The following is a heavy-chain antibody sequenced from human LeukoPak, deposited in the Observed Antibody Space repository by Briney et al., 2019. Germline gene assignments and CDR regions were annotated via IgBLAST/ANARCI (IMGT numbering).Heavy chain of an antibody. D-gene: IGHD3-10*01. V-gene: IGHV5-10-1*01. Sequence: GESLKISCKGSGYSFTNYWISWVRQMPGKGLEWMGRIDPSDSYTNYSPSFEGHVTISADNSITTASLQWSRLKASDTAIYYCARHQYSYGSSLDYWGQGTLATVSS. CDR3: ARHQYSYGSSLDY. J-gene: IGHJ4*02. CDR2: IDPSDSYT. CDR1: GYSFTNYW.